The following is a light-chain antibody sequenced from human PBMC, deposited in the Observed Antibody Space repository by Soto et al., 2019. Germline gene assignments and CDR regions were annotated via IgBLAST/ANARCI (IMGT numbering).Light chain of an antibody. CDR2: DVT. CDR1: SGDVGAYNS. CDR3: CPYAGTTKIV. J-gene: IGLJ1*01. Sequence: QSALTQPPSASGSPGQSVTISCTGTSGDVGAYNSVSWYQQHPAKAPKLIISDVTQRPSGVPDRFSGSRSRSTASLTVSGLQAEEEADFYCCPYAGTTKIVFGTGTNLTVL. V-gene: IGLV2-8*01.